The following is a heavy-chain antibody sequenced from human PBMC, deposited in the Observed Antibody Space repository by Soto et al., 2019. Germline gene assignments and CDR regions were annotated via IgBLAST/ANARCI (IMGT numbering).Heavy chain of an antibody. J-gene: IGHJ3*01. Sequence: GGSLRLSCAASGFTFSNYAMSWVRQAPGKGLEWVSGISGSGGSTYYADSVKGRFTISRDNSKNTLYLQMSSLRAEDTAVYYCAKDQEAYYYTSGSYYRNDAFDFWGQGTMVTVSS. V-gene: IGHV3-23*01. CDR1: GFTFSNYA. CDR3: AKDQEAYYYTSGSYYRNDAFDF. CDR2: ISGSGGST. D-gene: IGHD3-10*01.